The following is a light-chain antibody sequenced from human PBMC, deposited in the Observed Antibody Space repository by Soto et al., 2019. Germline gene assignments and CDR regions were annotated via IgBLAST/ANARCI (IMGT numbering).Light chain of an antibody. Sequence: DIVLTQSPGTLSSSPGERATLSCRASQSVSSSYLAWYQQKPGQAPRLLMYLASSRATGIPDRFSGSGSGTDFTLTISGLEPEDFEVYYCQQYGSSPWTFGQGTKVEIK. J-gene: IGKJ1*01. CDR3: QQYGSSPWT. V-gene: IGKV3-20*01. CDR2: LAS. CDR1: QSVSSSY.